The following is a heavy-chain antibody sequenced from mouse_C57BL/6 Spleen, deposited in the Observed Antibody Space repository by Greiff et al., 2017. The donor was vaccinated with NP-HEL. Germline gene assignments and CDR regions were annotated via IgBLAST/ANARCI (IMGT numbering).Heavy chain of an antibody. V-gene: IGHV1-81*01. CDR3: ASDSNYEGAY. Sequence: QVQLQQPGAELARPGASVKLSCKASGYTFTSYGISWVKQRTGQGLEWIGEIYPRSGNTYYNEKFKGKATLTADKSSSTAYMELRRLTSEDSAVYFCASDSNYEGAYWGQGTTLTVSS. CDR1: GYTFTSYG. D-gene: IGHD2-5*01. J-gene: IGHJ2*01. CDR2: IYPRSGNT.